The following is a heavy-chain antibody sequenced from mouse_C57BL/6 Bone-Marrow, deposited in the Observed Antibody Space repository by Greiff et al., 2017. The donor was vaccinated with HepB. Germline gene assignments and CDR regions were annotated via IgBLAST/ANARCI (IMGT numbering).Heavy chain of an antibody. CDR1: GYTFTSYW. Sequence: QVQLKQPGAELVKPGASVKMSCKASGYTFTSYWITWVKQRPGQGLEWIGDIYPGSGSTNYNEKFKSKATLTVDTSSSTAYMQLSSLTSGDSAVYYCARPATTVVGDYAMDYWGQGTSVTVSS. D-gene: IGHD1-1*01. J-gene: IGHJ4*01. V-gene: IGHV1-55*01. CDR2: IYPGSGST. CDR3: ARPATTVVGDYAMDY.